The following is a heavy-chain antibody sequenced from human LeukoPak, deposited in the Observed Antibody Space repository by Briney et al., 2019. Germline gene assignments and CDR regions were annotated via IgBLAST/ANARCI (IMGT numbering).Heavy chain of an antibody. Sequence: PSETLSLTCIVSGGSISGYYWSWIRQPPGKGLEWLGYMYYSGTTNHNPSLKSRVTISVDTSKNQFSLKLTSVTAADTAVYYCVRERGSTTKPYYFDYWGQGKLVIVSS. V-gene: IGHV4-59*13. D-gene: IGHD3-16*01. J-gene: IGHJ4*02. CDR3: VRERGSTTKPYYFDY. CDR1: GGSISGYY. CDR2: MYYSGTT.